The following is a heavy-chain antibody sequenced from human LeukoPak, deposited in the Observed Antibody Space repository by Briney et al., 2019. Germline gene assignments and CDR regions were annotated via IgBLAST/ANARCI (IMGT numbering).Heavy chain of an antibody. CDR2: INPNSGGT. CDR3: ARGPITIFGVPDYYMDV. D-gene: IGHD3-3*01. J-gene: IGHJ6*03. CDR1: GYTFTSYA. Sequence: GASVKVSCKASGYTFTSYAMNWVRQAPGQGLEWMGWINPNSGGTNYAQKFQGRVTMTRDTSISTAYMELSRLRSDDTAVYYCARGPITIFGVPDYYMDVWGKGTTVTVSS. V-gene: IGHV1-2*02.